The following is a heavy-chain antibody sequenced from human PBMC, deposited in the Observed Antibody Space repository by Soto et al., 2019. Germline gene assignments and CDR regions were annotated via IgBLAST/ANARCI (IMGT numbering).Heavy chain of an antibody. Sequence: DVQLLESGGGLVQPGGSLRLSCAVSGFPFSSYVMTWVRQAPGKWLDGASVISGGGGSTNYAEPVKGRFTISRDNSENTLYLQMNSLRAEDTAVYYCAKAVTLVRGINPYSYGLDVWGQGTTVTVSS. J-gene: IGHJ6*02. CDR2: ISGGGGST. V-gene: IGHV3-23*01. CDR3: AKAVTLVRGINPYSYGLDV. CDR1: GFPFSSYV. D-gene: IGHD3-10*01.